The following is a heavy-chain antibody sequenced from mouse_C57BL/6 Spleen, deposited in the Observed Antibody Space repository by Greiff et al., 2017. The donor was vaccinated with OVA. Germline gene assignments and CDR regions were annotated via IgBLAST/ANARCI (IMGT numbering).Heavy chain of an antibody. CDR3: ARGGGYDDWFAY. CDR1: GYTFTSYW. D-gene: IGHD2-2*01. J-gene: IGHJ3*01. Sequence: QVQLQQPGAELVKPGASVKMSCKASGYTFTSYWITWVKQRPGQGLEWIGDIYPGSGSTNYNEKFKSKATLTVDTSSSTAYMQLSSLTSEDSAVYFLARGGGYDDWFAYWGQGTLVTVSA. V-gene: IGHV1-55*01. CDR2: IYPGSGST.